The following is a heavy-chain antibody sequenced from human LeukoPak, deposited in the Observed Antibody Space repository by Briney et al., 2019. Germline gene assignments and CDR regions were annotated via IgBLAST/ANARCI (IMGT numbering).Heavy chain of an antibody. Sequence: GGSLRLSCAASGFTFSSYAMSWVRQAPGKGLEWVSAISGSGGSTYYADSVKGRFTISRDNSKNTPYLQMNSLRAEDTAVYYCAKGPYYYGSGSYTDYWGQGTLVTVSS. V-gene: IGHV3-23*01. D-gene: IGHD3-10*01. CDR3: AKGPYYYGSGSYTDY. CDR1: GFTFSSYA. CDR2: ISGSGGST. J-gene: IGHJ4*02.